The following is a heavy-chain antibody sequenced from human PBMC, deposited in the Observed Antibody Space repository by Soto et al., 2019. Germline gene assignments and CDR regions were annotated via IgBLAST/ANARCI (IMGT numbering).Heavy chain of an antibody. CDR2: IKSDGSGT. CDR1: GFTFNIYW. CDR3: ARDRNYHSDY. V-gene: IGHV3-74*01. J-gene: IGHJ4*02. D-gene: IGHD1-7*01. Sequence: GGSLRLSCATSGFTFNIYWMHWVRQAPGKGLVWISRIKSDGSGTIYADSVKGRFTISRDNARNTLYLQMNSLRAEDTATYYCARDRNYHSDYLGQGTLVTVSS.